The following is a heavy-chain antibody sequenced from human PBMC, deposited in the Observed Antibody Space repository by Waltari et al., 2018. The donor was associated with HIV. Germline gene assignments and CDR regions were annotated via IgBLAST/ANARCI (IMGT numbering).Heavy chain of an antibody. Sequence: QVQLVQSGAEVKKPGASVKVSCKASGYTFTSYAMHWVRQAPGQRLEWMGWINAGNGNTKYSQKFQGRVTITRDTSASTAYMELSSLRSEDTAVYYCARDDKWELLSYYYYGMDVWGQGTTVTVSS. CDR2: INAGNGNT. CDR3: ARDDKWELLSYYYYGMDV. CDR1: GYTFTSYA. J-gene: IGHJ6*02. D-gene: IGHD1-26*01. V-gene: IGHV1-3*01.